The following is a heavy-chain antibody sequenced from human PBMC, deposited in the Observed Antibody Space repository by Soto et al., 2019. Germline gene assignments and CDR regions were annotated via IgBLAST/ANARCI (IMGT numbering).Heavy chain of an antibody. CDR1: GFSLSTNGVG. V-gene: IGHV2-5*02. D-gene: IGHD1-26*01. Sequence: SGPTLVNPTQTLTLTCTFSGFSLSTNGVGVGWIRQPPGKALEGLALIYWDDDKRYSSSLKTRLTITKDTSKNQVVLTMTNMDPVDTATYYCAHRYTGSNFDYWGQGTMVTVSS. CDR2: IYWDDDK. J-gene: IGHJ4*02. CDR3: AHRYTGSNFDY.